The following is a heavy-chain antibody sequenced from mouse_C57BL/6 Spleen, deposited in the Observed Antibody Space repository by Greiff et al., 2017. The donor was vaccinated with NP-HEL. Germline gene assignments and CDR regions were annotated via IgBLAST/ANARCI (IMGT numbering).Heavy chain of an antibody. CDR2: ISDGGSYT. J-gene: IGHJ2*01. V-gene: IGHV5-4*01. CDR3: ARVGGNYRDYFDY. CDR1: GFTFSSYA. Sequence: EVQGVESGGGLVKPGGSLKLSCAASGFTFSSYAMSWVRQTPEKRLEWVATISDGGSYTYYPDNVKGRFTISRDNAKNNLYLQMSHLKSEDTAMYYCARVGGNYRDYFDYWGQGTTLTVAA. D-gene: IGHD2-1*01.